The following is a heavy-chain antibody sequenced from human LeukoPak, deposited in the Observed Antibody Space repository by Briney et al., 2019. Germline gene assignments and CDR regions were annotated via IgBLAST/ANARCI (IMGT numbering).Heavy chain of an antibody. V-gene: IGHV1-2*02. CDR2: INPNSGGT. J-gene: IGHJ4*02. D-gene: IGHD3-3*01. CDR3: ARDWANTIFGVALYFDY. CDR1: GYTFTGYY. Sequence: ASVKVSCKASGYTFTGYYMHWVRQAPGQGLEWMGWINPNSGGTNYAQKFQGRVTMTRDTSISTAYMELSRLRSDDTAVYYCARDWANTIFGVALYFDYWGQGTLVTVSS.